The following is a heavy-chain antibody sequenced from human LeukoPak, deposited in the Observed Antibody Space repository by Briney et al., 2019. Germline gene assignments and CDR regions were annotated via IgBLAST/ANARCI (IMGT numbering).Heavy chain of an antibody. CDR1: GGTFSSYA. CDR3: ARELAAAGTGTGYYFDY. J-gene: IGHJ4*02. Sequence: ASVKVSCKASGGTFSSYAISWVRQAPGQGLEWMGGIIPIFGTANYAQKFQGRVTMTRDTSTSTVYMELSSLRSEDTAVYYCARELAAAGTGTGYYFDYWGQGTLVTVSS. V-gene: IGHV1-69*05. CDR2: IIPIFGTA. D-gene: IGHD6-13*01.